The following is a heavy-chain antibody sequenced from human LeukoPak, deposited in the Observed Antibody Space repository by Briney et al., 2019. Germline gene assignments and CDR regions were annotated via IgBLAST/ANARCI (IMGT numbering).Heavy chain of an antibody. Sequence: SETLSLTCTVSGGSISSSSYYWGWIRQPPGKGLERIGSIYYSGSTYYNPSLKSRVTISVDTSKNQFSLKLSSVTAADTAVYYCARHAGGATGPYDWFDPWGQGTLVTVSS. CDR2: IYYSGST. D-gene: IGHD1-26*01. CDR3: ARHAGGATGPYDWFDP. V-gene: IGHV4-39*01. CDR1: GGSISSSSYY. J-gene: IGHJ5*02.